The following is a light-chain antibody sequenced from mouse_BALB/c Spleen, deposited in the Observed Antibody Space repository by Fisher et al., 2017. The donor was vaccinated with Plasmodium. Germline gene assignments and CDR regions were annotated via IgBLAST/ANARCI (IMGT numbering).Light chain of an antibody. V-gene: IGKV5-43*01. CDR3: QHSNSWPLT. CDR2: YTS. CDR1: QNIRDN. J-gene: IGKJ5*01. Sequence: DIVLTQTPVTLSVTPGDSVSLSCRASQNIRDNLHWYQQKSHESPRLLINYTSQSISGIPSRFSGSGSGTDFTLSLNSVETEDFGIYFCQHSNSWPLTFGAGTKLEL.